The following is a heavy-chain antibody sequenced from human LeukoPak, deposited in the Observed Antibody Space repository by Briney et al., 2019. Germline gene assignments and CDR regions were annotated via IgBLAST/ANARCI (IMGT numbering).Heavy chain of an antibody. V-gene: IGHV1-2*02. J-gene: IGHJ4*02. Sequence: ASLKVSCKASGYTFTVHYLHWLRQAPGQGLEWMGWIKPDSGATNLAQNVQGRVTMTSDTSINTAYMELSSLTSDDTAMYYCARDHDYGPDYWGQGTLVTVSA. CDR1: GYTFTVHY. CDR2: IKPDSGAT. D-gene: IGHD4/OR15-4a*01. CDR3: ARDHDYGPDY.